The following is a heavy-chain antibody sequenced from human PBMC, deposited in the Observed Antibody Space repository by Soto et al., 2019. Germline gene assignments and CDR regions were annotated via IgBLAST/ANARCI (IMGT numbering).Heavy chain of an antibody. Sequence: QVQLVQSGAEVKKPGASVKVSCKASGYTFTSYDINWVRQATGQGLEWMGWMNPNSGNTGYAQKFQGRVTRSRNTSIAKAYMGLSSLRSEDTAVYYCARAGASSYYDFWIGYYHQGGRKNGMDVWGQGTTVTVSS. D-gene: IGHD3-3*01. J-gene: IGHJ6*02. CDR1: GYTFTSYD. V-gene: IGHV1-8*01. CDR2: MNPNSGNT. CDR3: ARAGASSYYDFWIGYYHQGGRKNGMDV.